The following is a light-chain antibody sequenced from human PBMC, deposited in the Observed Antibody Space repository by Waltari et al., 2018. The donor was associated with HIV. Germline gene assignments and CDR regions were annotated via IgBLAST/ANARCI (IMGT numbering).Light chain of an antibody. V-gene: IGKV3-15*01. CDR1: QNVNKH. J-gene: IGKJ4*01. CDR2: DIS. CDR3: QQYTYWPLT. Sequence: EIQMTQSPATLSVSPGERATFSCRASQNVNKHLAWYQQKLGQPPRPLIYDISTRAPGIPARFSASGSGTEFTLTISSLQSEDFGVYYCQQYTYWPLTFGGGTKVEIQ.